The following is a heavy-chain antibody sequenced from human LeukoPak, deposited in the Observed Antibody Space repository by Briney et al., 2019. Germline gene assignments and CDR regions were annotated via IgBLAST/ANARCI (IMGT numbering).Heavy chain of an antibody. CDR2: ISGDGGST. Sequence: GGSLRLSCAASGFTFDDYAMHWVRQAPGKGLEWVSLISGDGGSTYYADSEKGRFTISRDNSKNSLYLQMNSLRTEDTALYYCAKDTGQYYYYYYMDVWGKGTTVTVSS. J-gene: IGHJ6*03. CDR3: AKDTGQYYYYYYMDV. V-gene: IGHV3-43*02. CDR1: GFTFDDYA.